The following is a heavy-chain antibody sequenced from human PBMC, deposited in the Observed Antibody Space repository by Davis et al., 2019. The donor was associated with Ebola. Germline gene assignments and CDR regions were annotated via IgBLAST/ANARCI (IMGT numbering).Heavy chain of an antibody. J-gene: IGHJ4*02. D-gene: IGHD6-19*01. CDR3: ARGVSSGWYEEPDY. V-gene: IGHV3-21*01. Sequence: PGGSLRLSCAASGFTFSSYSMNWVRQAPGKGLEWVSSISSSSSYIYYADSVKGRFTISRDNAKNSLYLQMNSLRAEDTAVYYCARGVSSGWYEEPDYWGQGTLVTVSS. CDR1: GFTFSSYS. CDR2: ISSSSSYI.